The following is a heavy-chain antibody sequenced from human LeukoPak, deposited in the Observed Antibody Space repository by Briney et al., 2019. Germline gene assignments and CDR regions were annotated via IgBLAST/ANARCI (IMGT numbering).Heavy chain of an antibody. CDR1: RGSISSYY. D-gene: IGHD3-10*01. CDR3: GRDRQYYGSGSYSGGFDC. Sequence: SETLSLTCTVSRGSISSYYWSGIPQSPGEGLEWIGYIYYSGSTNYNPPLRSRVTISVDTSKNQFSLKLRSVTAADTAVYYCGRDRQYYGSGSYSGGFDCWGQGTLVTVSS. J-gene: IGHJ4*02. CDR2: IYYSGST. V-gene: IGHV4-59*01.